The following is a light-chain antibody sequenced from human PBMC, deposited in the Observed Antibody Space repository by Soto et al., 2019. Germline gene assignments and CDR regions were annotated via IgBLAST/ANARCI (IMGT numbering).Light chain of an antibody. V-gene: IGLV2-14*03. J-gene: IGLJ1*01. CDR2: DVI. CDR1: SSDIGAFNH. Sequence: QSALTQPASMSDSPGQSITISCIGTSSDIGAFNHVSWHQQHPGKAPKLIIYDVIHRPSGVSSRFSGSKTGNTASLIISGLQAEDEADYYCQSYDRSLSGYVLGTGTKGTVL. CDR3: QSYDRSLSGYV.